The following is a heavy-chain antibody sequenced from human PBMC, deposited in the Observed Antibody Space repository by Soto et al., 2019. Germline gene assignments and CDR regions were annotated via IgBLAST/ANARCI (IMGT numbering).Heavy chain of an antibody. V-gene: IGHV3-30*18. J-gene: IGHJ6*02. Sequence: QMNLVESGGGVVQPGRSLRLSCAASGFVFSDYGMHWVRQAPGKGLEWVALITNDGNNEYYRESVKGRFSISRGRSMSTVDLLMNSLRPEDTGVYSCAKEGPGGGRHFYYAMDVWGQGTTVTVSS. CDR3: AKEGPGGGRHFYYAMDV. CDR2: ITNDGNNE. D-gene: IGHD1-26*01. CDR1: GFVFSDYG.